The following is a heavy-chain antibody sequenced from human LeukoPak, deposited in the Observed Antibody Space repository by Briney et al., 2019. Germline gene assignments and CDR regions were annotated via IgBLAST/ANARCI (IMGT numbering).Heavy chain of an antibody. V-gene: IGHV3-7*01. Sequence: GGSLRLSCAASGFTFSDYWLSWVRQAPGKGLEWVANIKQDGSEKHYVDSVKGRFTISRDNAKNSLYLQMNSLRAEDTAVYYCARSGYGRPFDPWGQGTLVTVPS. CDR3: ARSGYGRPFDP. J-gene: IGHJ5*02. D-gene: IGHD6-13*01. CDR2: IKQDGSEK. CDR1: GFTFSDYW.